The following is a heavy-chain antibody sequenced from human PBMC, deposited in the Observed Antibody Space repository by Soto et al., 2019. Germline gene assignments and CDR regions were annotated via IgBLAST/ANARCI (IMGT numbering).Heavy chain of an antibody. D-gene: IGHD6-13*01. Sequence: EVQLVESGGGLVQPGGSLRLSCAASGFTVSSNYMSWVRQAPGKGLEWVSVIYSGGSTYYAGSVKGRFTISRDNSKNTLYLQMNSLRAEDTAVYYCARAGHSSSGSYFEYWGQGTLVTVSS. CDR3: ARAGHSSSGSYFEY. V-gene: IGHV3-66*01. J-gene: IGHJ1*01. CDR2: IYSGGST. CDR1: GFTVSSNY.